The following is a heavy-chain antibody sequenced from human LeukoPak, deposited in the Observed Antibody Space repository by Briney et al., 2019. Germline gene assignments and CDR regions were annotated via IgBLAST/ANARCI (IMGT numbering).Heavy chain of an antibody. CDR2: IAHHGNNK. D-gene: IGHD2-8*02. J-gene: IGHJ4*02. Sequence: GGSLRLSCGASGFTFTSSAMHWVRQGPGKGLEWVAYIAHHGNNKYYADSVKGRFTISRDNSKGSLYLQMNSLRADDTAVYYCAKDGSWSCTDWGQGTLVRVSS. V-gene: IGHV3-30*02. CDR3: AKDGSWSCTD. CDR1: GFTFTSSA.